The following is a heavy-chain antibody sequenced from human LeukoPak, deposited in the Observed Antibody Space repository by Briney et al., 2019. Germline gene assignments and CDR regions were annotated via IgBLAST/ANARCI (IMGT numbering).Heavy chain of an antibody. CDR3: ARDLLLWFGEPLYYYYMDV. Sequence: SQTLSLTRAISGDSVSSNSAAWNWIRQSPSRGLEWLGRTYYRSKWYNDYAVSVKSRITINPDTSKNQFSLQLNSVTPEDTAVYYCARDLLLWFGEPLYYYYMDVWGKGTTVTVSS. CDR1: GDSVSSNSAA. D-gene: IGHD3-10*01. V-gene: IGHV6-1*01. J-gene: IGHJ6*03. CDR2: TYYRSKWYN.